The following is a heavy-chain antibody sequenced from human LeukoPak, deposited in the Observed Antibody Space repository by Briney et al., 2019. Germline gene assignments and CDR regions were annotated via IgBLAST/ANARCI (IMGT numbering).Heavy chain of an antibody. J-gene: IGHJ4*02. D-gene: IGHD1-26*01. CDR2: ISSSSSYI. CDR1: GFTFISYS. V-gene: IGHV3-21*01. CDR3: ARESRRVGEGDFDY. Sequence: GGSLRLSCAASGFTFISYSMNWVRQAPGKGLEWVSSISSSSSYIHYADSVKGRFTISRDNAKNSLYLQMNSLRAEDTAVYYCARESRRVGEGDFDYWGQGTLVTVSS.